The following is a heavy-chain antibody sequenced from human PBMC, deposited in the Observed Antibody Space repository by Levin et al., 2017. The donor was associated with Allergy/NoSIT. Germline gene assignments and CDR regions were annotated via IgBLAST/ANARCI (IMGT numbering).Heavy chain of an antibody. CDR2: IYYSGST. CDR1: VASITSYY. CDR3: ARDRTTQHTSEVYYYGMDV. J-gene: IGHJ6*02. Sequence: SETLSLTCTVSVASITSYYWSWIRQPPGKGLEWIGYIYYSGSTNYNPSLKSRVTISADTSKNQFSLKLSSVTAADTAVYYCARDRTTQHTSEVYYYGMDVWGQGTTVTVSS. V-gene: IGHV4-59*12. D-gene: IGHD4-11*01.